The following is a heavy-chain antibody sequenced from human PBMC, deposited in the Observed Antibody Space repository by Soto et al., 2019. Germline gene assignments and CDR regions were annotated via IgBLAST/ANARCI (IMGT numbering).Heavy chain of an antibody. J-gene: IGHJ4*02. D-gene: IGHD4-17*01. CDR2: ISGGGGSR. V-gene: IGHV3-23*01. Sequence: EVQLLESGGGLVQPGGSLRLSCAASGFTFSSYAMSWVRLAPGKGLEWVSSISGGGGSRYYADSVKGRFTISRGNSKKTLYLEMNSLRAEDTAVYYCARAGGTTVTGLWHFDSWGQGTLVTVSS. CDR1: GFTFSSYA. CDR3: ARAGGTTVTGLWHFDS.